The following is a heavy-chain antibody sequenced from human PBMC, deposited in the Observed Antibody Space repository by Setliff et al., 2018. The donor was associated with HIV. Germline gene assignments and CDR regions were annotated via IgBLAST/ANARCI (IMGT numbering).Heavy chain of an antibody. CDR2: ISGSGGST. V-gene: IGHV3-23*01. CDR1: GSTFSTYG. J-gene: IGHJ4*02. CDR3: ASQENDY. Sequence: PGGSLRLSCAASGSTFSTYGMSWVRQAPGKGLEWVSAISGSGGSTYYADSVKGRVTIARDNPKNTLYLQMNSLRAEDTAVYYCASQENDYWGQGTLVTVSS.